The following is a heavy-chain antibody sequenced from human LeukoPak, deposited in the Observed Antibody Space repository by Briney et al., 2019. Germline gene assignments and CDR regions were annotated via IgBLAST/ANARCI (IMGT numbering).Heavy chain of an antibody. CDR2: ISSSSSYI. J-gene: IGHJ1*01. Sequence: PGGSLRLSCAASGFTFSSYSMNWVRQAPGKGLEWVSSISSSSSYIYYADSVKGRFTISRDNAKNSLYLQMNSLRAEDTAVYYCARDGSDSSAEYFQHWGQGTLVTVSP. V-gene: IGHV3-21*01. CDR1: GFTFSSYS. CDR3: ARDGSDSSAEYFQH. D-gene: IGHD5-12*01.